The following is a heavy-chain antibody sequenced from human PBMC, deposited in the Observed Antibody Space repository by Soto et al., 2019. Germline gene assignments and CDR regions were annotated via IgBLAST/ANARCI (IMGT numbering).Heavy chain of an antibody. J-gene: IGHJ5*02. D-gene: IGHD1-26*01. CDR3: ARVSVVGATAAWWFDP. CDR1: GFTFSSYG. V-gene: IGHV3-33*01. Sequence: GGSLRLSCAASGFTFSSYGMHWVRQAPGKGLEWVAVIWYDGSNKYYADSVKGRFTISRDNSKNTLYLQMNSLRAEDTAVYYCARVSVVGATAAWWFDPWGQGTLVTVSS. CDR2: IWYDGSNK.